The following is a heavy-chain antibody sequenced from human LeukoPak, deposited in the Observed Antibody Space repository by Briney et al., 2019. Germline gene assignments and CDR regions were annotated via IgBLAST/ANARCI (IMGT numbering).Heavy chain of an antibody. CDR3: AREGWELPYDY. CDR1: GFTFSSYA. V-gene: IGHV3-48*04. Sequence: GGSLRLSCAASGFTFSSYAMSWVRQAPGKGLEWVSYISSSGSTIYYADSVKGRFTISRDNAKNSLYLQMNSLRAEDTAVYYCAREGWELPYDYWGQGTLVTVSS. D-gene: IGHD1-26*01. J-gene: IGHJ4*02. CDR2: ISSSGSTI.